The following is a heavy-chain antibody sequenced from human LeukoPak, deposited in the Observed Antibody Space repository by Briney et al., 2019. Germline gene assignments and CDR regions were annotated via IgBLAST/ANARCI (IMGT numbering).Heavy chain of an antibody. CDR2: IYSGGST. J-gene: IGHJ4*02. CDR3: ARATLYYGGFDY. D-gene: IGHD4-23*01. Sequence: GGSLRLSCAASGFTVSSNYMSWVRQAPGKGLEWVSIIYSGGSTYYADSVKGRFTISRDNSKNTLFLQMNSLRAEDTAVYYCARATLYYGGFDYWGQGTLVTVSS. CDR1: GFTVSSNY. V-gene: IGHV3-53*01.